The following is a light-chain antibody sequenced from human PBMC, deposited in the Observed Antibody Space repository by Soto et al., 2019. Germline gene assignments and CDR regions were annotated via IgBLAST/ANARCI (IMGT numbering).Light chain of an antibody. Sequence: EIVLTQSPATLSLSPGERATLSCTASQSVSTYLAWYQQKPGQAPRLLVYGASYRATGIPARFSGSGSGTDFTLTISSLEPEDFAVYYCQQRLRWPRFGGGTKIEIK. CDR1: QSVSTY. CDR2: GAS. CDR3: QQRLRWPR. V-gene: IGKV3-11*01. J-gene: IGKJ4*01.